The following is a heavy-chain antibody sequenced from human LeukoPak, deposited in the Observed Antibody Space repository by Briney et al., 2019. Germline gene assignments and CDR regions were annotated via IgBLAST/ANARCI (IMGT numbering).Heavy chain of an antibody. CDR1: GFTFSDYY. CDR2: ISSSSSFT. D-gene: IGHD1-26*01. V-gene: IGHV3-11*03. Sequence: GGSLRLSCAASGFTFSDYYMSWLRQAPGKGLEWVSYISSSSSFTNYADSVKGRFTISRDNAKNSLYLQMNSLRAEDTAVYYCVRLIVGAHGGGWFDPWGQGTLVTVSS. J-gene: IGHJ5*02. CDR3: VRLIVGAHGGGWFDP.